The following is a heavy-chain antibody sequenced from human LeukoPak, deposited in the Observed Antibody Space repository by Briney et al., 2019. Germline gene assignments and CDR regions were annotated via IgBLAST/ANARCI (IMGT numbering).Heavy chain of an antibody. D-gene: IGHD3-10*01. Sequence: SETLSLTCTVSGGSISSYYWSWIRQPAGKGLEWIGRIYTSGSTNYNPSLKSRVTMSVDTSKNQFSLKLSSVTAADTAVYYCARDFNRITMVRGVPNWFDPWGQGTLVTVSS. J-gene: IGHJ5*02. CDR3: ARDFNRITMVRGVPNWFDP. CDR1: GGSISSYY. V-gene: IGHV4-4*07. CDR2: IYTSGST.